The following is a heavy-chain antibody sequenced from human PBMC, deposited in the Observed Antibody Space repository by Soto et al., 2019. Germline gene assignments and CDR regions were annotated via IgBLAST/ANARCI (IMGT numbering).Heavy chain of an antibody. J-gene: IGHJ4*02. Sequence: PGGSLRLSCAASGFTFSSYAMSWVRQAPGKGLEWVSAISGSGGSTYYADSVKGRFTISRDNSKNTLYLQMNSLRAEDTAVYYCAKVAFKYGSGSYYSFDYWGQGTLVTVSS. CDR2: ISGSGGST. CDR3: AKVAFKYGSGSYYSFDY. D-gene: IGHD3-10*01. CDR1: GFTFSSYA. V-gene: IGHV3-23*01.